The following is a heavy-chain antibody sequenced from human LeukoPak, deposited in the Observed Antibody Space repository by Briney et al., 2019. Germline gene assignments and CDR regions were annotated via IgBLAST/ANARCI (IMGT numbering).Heavy chain of an antibody. V-gene: IGHV1-18*01. CDR1: GYTFTSYG. D-gene: IGHD1-26*01. CDR3: ASAVGARGPNAFDI. CDR2: ISAYNGNT. Sequence: ASVKVTCKASGYTFTSYGICWVRQAPGQGLEWIGWISAYNGNTNYAQKLQGRVTMTTDTSTSTAYMELRSLRSDDTAVYYCASAVGARGPNAFDIWGQGTMVTVSS. J-gene: IGHJ3*02.